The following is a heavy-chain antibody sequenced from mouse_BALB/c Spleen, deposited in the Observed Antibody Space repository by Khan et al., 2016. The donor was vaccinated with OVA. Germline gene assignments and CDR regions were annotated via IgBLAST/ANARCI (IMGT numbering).Heavy chain of an antibody. Sequence: EVQLKESGAEFVRSGASVKLSCTASGFNIKDYNMHWVKQRPEQGLEWIGWIDPENGDTEYAPKFQGKATMTADTSSNTAYLQISSLPSEDTVVYYGNSYSHTFGRDWFVDWGHETRFIVSA. D-gene: IGHD1-1*01. V-gene: IGHV14-4*02. CDR3: NSYSHTFGRDWFVD. CDR2: IDPENGDT. CDR1: GFNIKDYN. J-gene: IGHJ3*01.